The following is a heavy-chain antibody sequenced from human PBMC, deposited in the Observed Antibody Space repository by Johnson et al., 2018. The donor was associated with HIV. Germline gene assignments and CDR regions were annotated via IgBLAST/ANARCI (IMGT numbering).Heavy chain of an antibody. CDR3: ARVGVSGYDLAAFDI. V-gene: IGHV3-30-3*01. D-gene: IGHD5-12*01. CDR2: LSYDGINK. J-gene: IGHJ3*02. Sequence: QVQLVESGGGVVQPGRSLRLSCAASGFTFSTYAIHWVRQAPGKGLEWLALLSYDGINKYYADSVKGRFSISRDNSRNTLYLQMSSLRPEDTAVYVCARVGVSGYDLAAFDIWGQGTMVTVSA. CDR1: GFTFSTYA.